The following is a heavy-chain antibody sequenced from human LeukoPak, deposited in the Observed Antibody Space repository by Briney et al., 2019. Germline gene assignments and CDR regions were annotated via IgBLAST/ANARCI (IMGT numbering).Heavy chain of an antibody. J-gene: IGHJ4*02. CDR3: ARRDGYSYGLDY. D-gene: IGHD5-18*01. Sequence: GGSLRLSCAASGFTFSSYAMHWVRQAPGKGLEWVAVISYDGSNKHYADSVKGRFTISRDNSKNTLYLQMNSLRAEDTAVYYCARRDGYSYGLDYWGQGTLVTVSS. V-gene: IGHV3-30-3*01. CDR1: GFTFSSYA. CDR2: ISYDGSNK.